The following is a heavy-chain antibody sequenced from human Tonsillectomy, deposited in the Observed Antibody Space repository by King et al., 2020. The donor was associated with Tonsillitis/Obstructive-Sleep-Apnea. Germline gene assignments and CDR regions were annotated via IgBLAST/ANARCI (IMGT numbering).Heavy chain of an antibody. CDR2: IKSKTDGGTT. CDR3: STDRYCSGTSCSPFDY. CDR1: GFTFSNAW. Sequence: HLVESGRGLVKPGGSLRLSCAASGFTFSNAWMSWVRQAPGKGLEWVGRIKSKTDGGTTDYAAPVKGRFAISRDDSKNTLYLQMNSLKTEDTAVYYCSTDRYCSGTSCSPFDYWGQGTLVTVSS. J-gene: IGHJ4*02. D-gene: IGHD2-2*01. V-gene: IGHV3-15*01.